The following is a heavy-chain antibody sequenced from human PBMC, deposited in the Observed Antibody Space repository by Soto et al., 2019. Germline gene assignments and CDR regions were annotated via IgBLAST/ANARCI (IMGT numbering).Heavy chain of an antibody. CDR3: AGDRGDYFDY. Sequence: EVQLVESGGGLVQPGGSLRLSCAASGFTFSNYWIHWVRQVPGKGLVWVSRINSDGSSTRYADSVKGRFTISRDNVKNTLYLQMNSLRAEDTAVYHCAGDRGDYFDYWGQGTLVTVSS. J-gene: IGHJ4*02. CDR1: GFTFSNYW. V-gene: IGHV3-74*01. CDR2: INSDGSST.